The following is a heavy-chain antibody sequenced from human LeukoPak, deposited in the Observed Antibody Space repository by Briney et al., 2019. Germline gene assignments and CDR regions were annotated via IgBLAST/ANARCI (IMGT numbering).Heavy chain of an antibody. CDR2: ISSSSSYI. CDR1: GFTFSSYS. CDR3: ARDDRGYSYGRRVDY. V-gene: IGHV3-21*01. J-gene: IGHJ4*02. Sequence: GGSLRLSCAASGFTFSSYSMNWVRQAPGKGLEWVSSISSSSSYIYYADSVKGRFTISRDNAKSSLYLQMNSLRAEDTAVYYCARDDRGYSYGRRVDYWGQGTLVTVSS. D-gene: IGHD5-18*01.